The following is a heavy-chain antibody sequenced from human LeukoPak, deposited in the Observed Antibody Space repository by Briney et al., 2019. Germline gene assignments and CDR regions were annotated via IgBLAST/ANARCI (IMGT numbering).Heavy chain of an antibody. V-gene: IGHV4-59*12. CDR2: IYYSGST. Sequence: SETLSLTCTVSGGSISSYYWSWIRQPPGKGLEWIGYIYYSGSTNYNPSLKSRVTISVDTSKNQFSLKLSSVTAADTAVYYCARGAGAPIYGMDVWGQGTTVTVSS. CDR3: ARGAGAPIYGMDV. D-gene: IGHD1-26*01. J-gene: IGHJ6*02. CDR1: GGSISSYY.